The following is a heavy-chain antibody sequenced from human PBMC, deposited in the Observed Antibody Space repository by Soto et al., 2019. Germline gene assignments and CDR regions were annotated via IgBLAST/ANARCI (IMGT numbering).Heavy chain of an antibody. J-gene: IGHJ5*02. CDR2: INAGNGNT. CDR3: ARGSVVGFDP. Sequence: QVQLVQSGAEVKKPGASVKVSCKASGYTFTSYAMHWVRQAPGQRLEWMGWINAGNGNTKYSQKFQGRVTITRDTSASTAYMELRSLRAEDTAVDYCARGSVVGFDPWGQGTLVTVSS. V-gene: IGHV1-3*01. D-gene: IGHD2-15*01. CDR1: GYTFTSYA.